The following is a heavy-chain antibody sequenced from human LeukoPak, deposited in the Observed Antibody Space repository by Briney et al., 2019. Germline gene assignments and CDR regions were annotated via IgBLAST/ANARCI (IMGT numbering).Heavy chain of an antibody. J-gene: IGHJ6*03. CDR2: IYTSGST. D-gene: IGHD3-10*02. CDR1: GGSISSGSYS. V-gene: IGHV4-61*02. CDR3: ARSPCSGLSLYYMDV. Sequence: SETLSLTCTVSGGSISSGSYSWSWLRQPAGKGLEWIGRIYTSGSTNYNSSLKSRVTMSVDTSKNQFSLKLSSVTAADTAVYYCARSPCSGLSLYYMDVWGKGTTVTVSS.